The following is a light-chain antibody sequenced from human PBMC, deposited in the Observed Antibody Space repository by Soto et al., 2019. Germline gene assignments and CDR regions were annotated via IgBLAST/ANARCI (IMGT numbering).Light chain of an antibody. V-gene: IGKV3-20*01. J-gene: IGKJ3*01. Sequence: EIVLTQSPGTLSLSPGERATLSCRASQSVSANYLAWYQQKPDQAPRLLIYGASSRATGIPDRFSGSGSGTDFTLTISRLEPEDFAVYYCQQYGTSPLTFGPGTKVDIK. CDR2: GAS. CDR3: QQYGTSPLT. CDR1: QSVSANY.